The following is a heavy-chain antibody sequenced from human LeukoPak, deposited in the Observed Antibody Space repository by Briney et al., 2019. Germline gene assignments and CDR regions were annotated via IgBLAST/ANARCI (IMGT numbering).Heavy chain of an antibody. V-gene: IGHV4-34*01. CDR2: INHSGST. CDR1: GGSFSGYY. Sequence: SETLSLTCAVYGGSFSGYYWTWIRQPPGKGLEWIGEINHSGSTNYNPSLKSRVTISVDTSKNQFSLKLSSVTAADTAVYYCARGGGKGLVVWGQGTLATVSS. D-gene: IGHD3/OR15-3a*01. CDR3: ARGGGKGLVV. J-gene: IGHJ4*02.